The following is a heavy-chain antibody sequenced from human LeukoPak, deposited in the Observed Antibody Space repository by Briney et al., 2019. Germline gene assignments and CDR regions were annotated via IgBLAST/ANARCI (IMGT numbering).Heavy chain of an antibody. Sequence: GGSLRLFCAASGFTFSSYAMSWVRQAPGKGLEWVSAISGSGGSTYYADSVKGRFTISRDNSKNTLYLQMNSLRAEDTAVYYCAKGSGYRGYYFDYWGQGTLVTVSS. J-gene: IGHJ4*02. CDR1: GFTFSSYA. V-gene: IGHV3-23*01. CDR2: ISGSGGST. D-gene: IGHD3-10*01. CDR3: AKGSGYRGYYFDY.